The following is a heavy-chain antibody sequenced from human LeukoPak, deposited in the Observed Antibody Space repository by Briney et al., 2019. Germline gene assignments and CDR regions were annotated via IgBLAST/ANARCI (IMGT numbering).Heavy chain of an antibody. Sequence: PSETLSLTCTVSGGSISSGDYYWGWIRQTPGKGLEWVGYIYSSGSTYYNPSLKSRVTMSVDTSKNQLSMKLSSVTAADTAVYYCARGSDFGDCWGQGTLVTVSS. CDR1: GGSISSGDYY. V-gene: IGHV4-30-4*02. J-gene: IGHJ4*02. D-gene: IGHD4-17*01. CDR3: ARGSDFGDC. CDR2: IYSSGST.